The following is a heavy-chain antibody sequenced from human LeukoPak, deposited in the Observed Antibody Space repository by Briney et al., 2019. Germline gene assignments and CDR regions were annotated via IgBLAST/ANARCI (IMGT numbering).Heavy chain of an antibody. CDR1: GFTLSSYA. CDR2: ISGSGGST. V-gene: IGHV3-23*01. Sequence: GGSLRLSCAASGFTLSSYAMSWVRQAPGKGLEWVSAISGSGGSTYYADSVKGRFTISRDNSKNTLYLQMNSLRAEDTAVYYCAKDRFSGSYWTWDYWGQGTLVTVSS. J-gene: IGHJ4*02. D-gene: IGHD1-26*01. CDR3: AKDRFSGSYWTWDY.